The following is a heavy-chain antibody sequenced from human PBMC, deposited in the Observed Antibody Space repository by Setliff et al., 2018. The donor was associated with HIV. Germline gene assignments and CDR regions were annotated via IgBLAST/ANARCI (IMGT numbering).Heavy chain of an antibody. D-gene: IGHD3-3*01. CDR2: INTNSGNP. CDR3: ARGGTHYDFWSGYRLGYVDL. J-gene: IGHJ2*01. CDR1: GYTFSNYA. V-gene: IGHV7-4-1*02. Sequence: ASVKVSCKASGYTFSNYAVNWVRQAPGQGLEWMGYINTNSGNPTYAQGFTGRFVFSLDTSVSTAYLQISSLKAEDTAMYYCARGGTHYDFWSGYRLGYVDLWGRGARVTVSS.